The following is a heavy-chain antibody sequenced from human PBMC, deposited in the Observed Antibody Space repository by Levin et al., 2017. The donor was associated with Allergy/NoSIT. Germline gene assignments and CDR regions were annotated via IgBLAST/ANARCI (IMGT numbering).Heavy chain of an antibody. V-gene: IGHV3-23*01. CDR1: GFTFSNYA. D-gene: IGHD2-21*02. Sequence: GESLKISCAASGFTFSNYAMNWVRRAPGRGLEWVSVISGSGGSRYYADSVKGRFTISRDNSQNTLYLQMNSLRAEDTAEYYCAKDSLPAEVSANFWYFDLWGRGTLVTVSS. CDR2: ISGSGGSR. CDR3: AKDSLPAEVSANFWYFDL. J-gene: IGHJ2*01.